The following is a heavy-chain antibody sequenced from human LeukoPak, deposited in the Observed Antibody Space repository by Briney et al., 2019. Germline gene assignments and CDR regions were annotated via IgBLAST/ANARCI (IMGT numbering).Heavy chain of an antibody. CDR1: GFTFSNYW. CDR2: IKSDGSST. CDR3: AKDIRGVIDY. J-gene: IGHJ4*02. Sequence: GGSLRLSCAASGFTFSNYWMHWVRQAPGKGLVWVSRIKSDGSSTSYADSVKGRFTISRDNAKNSLYLQMNSLRAEDTALYYCAKDIRGVIDYWGQGTLVTVSS. D-gene: IGHD3-3*01. V-gene: IGHV3-74*01.